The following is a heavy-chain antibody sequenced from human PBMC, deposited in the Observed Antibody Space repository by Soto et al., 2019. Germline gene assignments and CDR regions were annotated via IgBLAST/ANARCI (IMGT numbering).Heavy chain of an antibody. CDR3: ARLTRGVVVPAAMPSRITRVRGVIIP. Sequence: PGGSLRLSCAASGFTFSSYSMNWVRQPPGKGLEWIGSIYYSGSTYYNPSLKSRVTISVDTSKNQFSLKLSSVTAADTAVYYCARLTRGVVVPAAMPSRITRVRGVIIPWGQGT. J-gene: IGHJ5*02. CDR2: IYYSGST. CDR1: GFTFSSYSMN. D-gene: IGHD3-10*01. V-gene: IGHV4-39*01.